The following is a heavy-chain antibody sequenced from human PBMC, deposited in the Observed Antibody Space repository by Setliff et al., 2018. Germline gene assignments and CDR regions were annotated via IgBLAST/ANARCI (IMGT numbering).Heavy chain of an antibody. CDR2: IGVYTGRT. CDR1: GYTFSESI. Sequence: ASVKVSCKASGYTFSESIVSWVRQAPGQGLEWMGWIGVYTGRTSSAQKFQDRLTMMTEKSTNMAYMELRGLTSDDTAVYYCLRLVRYCSRTTCQRTLGDEVWGQGTLVTVSS. V-gene: IGHV1-18*01. J-gene: IGHJ4*02. D-gene: IGHD2-8*01. CDR3: LRLVRYCSRTTCQRTLGDEV.